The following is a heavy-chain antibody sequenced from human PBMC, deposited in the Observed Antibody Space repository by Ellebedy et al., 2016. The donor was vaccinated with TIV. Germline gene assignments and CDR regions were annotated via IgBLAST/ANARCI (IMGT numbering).Heavy chain of an antibody. CDR3: ARGLTMVRGVIIKGIFGY. CDR1: GYTFTSYD. D-gene: IGHD3-10*01. J-gene: IGHJ4*02. CDR2: MNPNSGNT. V-gene: IGHV1-8*01. Sequence: ASVKVSCXASGYTFTSYDINWVRQATGQGLEWMGWMNPNSGNTGYAQKFQGRVTMTRDTSISTAYMELSRLRSDDTAVYYCARGLTMVRGVIIKGIFGYWGQGTLVTVSS.